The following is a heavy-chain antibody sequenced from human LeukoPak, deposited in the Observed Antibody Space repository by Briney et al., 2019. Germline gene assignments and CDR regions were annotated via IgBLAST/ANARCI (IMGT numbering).Heavy chain of an antibody. J-gene: IGHJ6*03. V-gene: IGHV4-4*09. CDR2: IYTSGST. CDR3: ARSNIAGYYYYMDV. D-gene: IGHD2/OR15-2a*01. CDR1: GGSISTYY. Sequence: SETLSLTCTVSGGSISTYYWSWIRQPPGKGPEWIGYIYTSGSTNYNPSLKSRVTMSVDTSKNQFYLMLSSVTAADTAVYFCARSNIAGYYYYMDVWGTETPVTASS.